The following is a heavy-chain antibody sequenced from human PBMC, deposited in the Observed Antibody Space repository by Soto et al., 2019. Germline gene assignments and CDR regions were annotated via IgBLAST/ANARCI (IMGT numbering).Heavy chain of an antibody. CDR2: IWYDGSNK. V-gene: IGHV3-33*01. Sequence: QVQLVESGGGVVQPGRSLRLSCAASGFTFSSYGMHWVRQAPGKGLEWVAVIWYDGSNKYYADSVKGRFTISRDNSKNTLYLQMNSLRAEDTAVYYCAIDGGGQSIWYVRYWGQGTLVTVSS. D-gene: IGHD6-13*01. J-gene: IGHJ4*02. CDR1: GFTFSSYG. CDR3: AIDGGGQSIWYVRY.